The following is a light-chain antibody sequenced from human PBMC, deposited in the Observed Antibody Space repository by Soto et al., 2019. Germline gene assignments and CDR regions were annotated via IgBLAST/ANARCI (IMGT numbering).Light chain of an antibody. CDR3: QQYNEWPPLT. Sequence: MVMTQSPATLSASPGETATLSCRACRSINNNVAWYQQKPGQAPRLLLYGASTRATGIPARFSASGSGTEFTLTISSLQSEDFAIYFCQQYNEWPPLTFGGGTKVEI. V-gene: IGKV3-15*01. CDR1: RSINNN. CDR2: GAS. J-gene: IGKJ4*01.